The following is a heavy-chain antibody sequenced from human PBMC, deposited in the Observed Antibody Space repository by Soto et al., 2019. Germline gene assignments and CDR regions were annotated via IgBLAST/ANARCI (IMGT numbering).Heavy chain of an antibody. CDR3: AKPGPPGDYYFDY. CDR1: GFTFSSYA. V-gene: IGHV3-23*01. J-gene: IGHJ4*02. D-gene: IGHD3-16*01. CDR2: ISGSGGST. Sequence: PGGSLRLSCAASGFTFSSYAMSWVRQAPGKGLEWVSAISGSGGSTYYADSVKGRFTISRDNSKNKLYLQMNSLRAEDSAVYYCAKPGPPGDYYFDYWGQGTLVTVSS.